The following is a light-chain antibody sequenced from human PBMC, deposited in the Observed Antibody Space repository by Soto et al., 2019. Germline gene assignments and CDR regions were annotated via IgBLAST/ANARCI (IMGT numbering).Light chain of an antibody. J-gene: IGKJ4*01. CDR2: WGS. V-gene: IGKV2-28*01. Sequence: DIVMTQSPLSLPVTPGEAASISCRSSQSLLHSNGYNSLDWYLQKPGQSPQLLIYWGSNRASGVPDRFSGSGSGTDFTLKISRVEAEDVGIYYCMQGPQTPLTFGGGTRVEIK. CDR1: QSLLHSNGYNS. CDR3: MQGPQTPLT.